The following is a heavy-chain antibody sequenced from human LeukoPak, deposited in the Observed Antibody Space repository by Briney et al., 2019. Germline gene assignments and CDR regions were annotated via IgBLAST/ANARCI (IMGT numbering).Heavy chain of an antibody. CDR2: ISYDGSNK. CDR1: GFTFSSYG. V-gene: IGHV3-30*18. D-gene: IGHD4-17*01. Sequence: GGSLRLSCAASGFTFSSYGMHWVRQAPGKGLEWVAVISYDGSNKYYADSVKGRFTISRDNSKNTLYLQMNSLRAEDTAVYYCAKVGPYYGDYDVNPDYWGQGTLVTVSS. CDR3: AKVGPYYGDYDVNPDY. J-gene: IGHJ4*02.